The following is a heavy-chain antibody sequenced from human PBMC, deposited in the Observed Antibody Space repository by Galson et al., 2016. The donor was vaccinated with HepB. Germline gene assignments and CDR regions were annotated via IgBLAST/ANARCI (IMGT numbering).Heavy chain of an antibody. CDR1: GISFSNYW. V-gene: IGHV3-7*01. D-gene: IGHD3-10*01. Sequence: SLRLSCAASGISFSNYWMTWVRQAPGKGLEWVANMKEDGSVKYYVDSVKGRFIISRDNAKNALYLQLNSLRAEDTAVYYCARDVNYGIFDRWGQGTLVTVSS. CDR3: ARDVNYGIFDR. J-gene: IGHJ4*02. CDR2: MKEDGSVK.